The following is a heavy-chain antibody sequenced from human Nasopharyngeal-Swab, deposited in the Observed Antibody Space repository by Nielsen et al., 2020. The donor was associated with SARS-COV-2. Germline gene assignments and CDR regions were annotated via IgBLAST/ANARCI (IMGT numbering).Heavy chain of an antibody. CDR1: GFTFSSYW. D-gene: IGHD6-19*01. Sequence: ESLNLPFASSGFTFSSYWMHWVRQPPGKGLVWVPRINSDGSSTRDADSVKGRFTISRDNAKNTLYLQMNSLRAEDTAVYYCARPGSSGSYDAFDIWGQGTMVTVSS. CDR2: INSDGSST. CDR3: ARPGSSGSYDAFDI. V-gene: IGHV3-74*01. J-gene: IGHJ3*02.